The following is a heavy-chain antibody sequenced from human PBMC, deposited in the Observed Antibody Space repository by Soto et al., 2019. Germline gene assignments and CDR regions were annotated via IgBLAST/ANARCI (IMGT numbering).Heavy chain of an antibody. J-gene: IGHJ5*02. CDR3: AIDLGIAEAGTFDP. D-gene: IGHD6-19*01. Sequence: GGSLRLSCASSGFTFSSYAMSWVRQAPGKGLEWVSAISGSGGSTYYADSVKGRFTISRDNSKNTLYLQMNSLRAEDTAVYYYAIDLGIAEAGTFDPWGQGTLVTVSS. CDR1: GFTFSSYA. CDR2: ISGSGGST. V-gene: IGHV3-23*01.